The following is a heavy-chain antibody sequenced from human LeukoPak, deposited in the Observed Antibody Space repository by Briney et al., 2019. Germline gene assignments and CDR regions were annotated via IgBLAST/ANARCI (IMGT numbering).Heavy chain of an antibody. J-gene: IGHJ4*02. CDR2: ISYDGSNK. CDR1: GFTFSSYA. CDR3: AREEVGATTPPTYYFDY. V-gene: IGHV3-30-3*01. Sequence: GGSLRLSCAASGFTFSSYAMHWVRQAPGKGLEWVAVISYDGSNKYYADSVKGRFTISRDNSKNTLYLQMNSLRAEDTAVYYCAREEVGATTPPTYYFDYWGQGTLVTVSS. D-gene: IGHD1-26*01.